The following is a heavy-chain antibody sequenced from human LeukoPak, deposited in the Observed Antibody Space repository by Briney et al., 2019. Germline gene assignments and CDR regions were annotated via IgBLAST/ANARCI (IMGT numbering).Heavy chain of an antibody. CDR1: GGSFSGYY. J-gene: IGHJ3*01. D-gene: IGHD3-10*01. V-gene: IGHV4-34*01. CDR3: ARDGSVAV. CDR2: INHSGST. Sequence: SETLSLTCAVYGGSFSGYYWSWIRQPPGKGLEWIGEINHSGSTNYNPSLKSRVTISVDTSKNQFSLKLSSVTAADTAVYYCARDGSVAVWGQGTMVTVSS.